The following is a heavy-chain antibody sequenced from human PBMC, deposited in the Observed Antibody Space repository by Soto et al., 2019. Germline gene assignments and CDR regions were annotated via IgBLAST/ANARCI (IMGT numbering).Heavy chain of an antibody. CDR1: GGSLSGSY. Sequence: QVQLQQWGAGLLKPSETLSLTCAVYGGSLSGSYWSWIRQPPGTGLEWIGEIDHSGSTYYNPSLKSRVTLSVDTSKNQFSLKLNSVTAADTAVYYCASPGYCSGGTCYPDYWGQGTLVTVSS. V-gene: IGHV4-34*01. CDR3: ASPGYCSGGTCYPDY. J-gene: IGHJ4*02. CDR2: IDHSGST. D-gene: IGHD2-15*01.